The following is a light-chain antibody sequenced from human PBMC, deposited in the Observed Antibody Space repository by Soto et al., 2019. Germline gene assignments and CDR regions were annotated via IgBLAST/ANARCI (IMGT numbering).Light chain of an antibody. Sequence: DIQMTQSPPSLSATVGDRVTITCRASQTIDSYLNWFQQKPGMAPKLLIYAASKLQSGVPSRFRGSGSGTDFTLTISSLQPGDLATYYCQQYNTSWTFGQGTKVDIK. J-gene: IGKJ1*01. V-gene: IGKV1-16*01. CDR2: AAS. CDR1: QTIDSY. CDR3: QQYNTSWT.